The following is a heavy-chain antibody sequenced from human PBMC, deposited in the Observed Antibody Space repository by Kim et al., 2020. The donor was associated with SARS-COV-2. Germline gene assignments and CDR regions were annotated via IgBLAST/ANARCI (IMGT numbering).Heavy chain of an antibody. CDR3: TTLYYISGSCLGY. Sequence: GGSLRLSCAASGFTFSDYYMDWVRQAPGRGLQWVGRSKSGGNTYTAEYAASVKGRFTISRDDTTNSLFLQMNSLKTEATAIYYCTTLYYISGSCLGYWGQGTLVTVSS. CDR2: SKSGGNTYTA. CDR1: GFTFSDYY. V-gene: IGHV3-72*01. D-gene: IGHD2-15*01. J-gene: IGHJ4*02.